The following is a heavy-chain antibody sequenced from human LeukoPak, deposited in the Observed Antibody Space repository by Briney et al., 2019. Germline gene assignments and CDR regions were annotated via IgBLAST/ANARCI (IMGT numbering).Heavy chain of an antibody. Sequence: GGSLRLSCAASGFTLSSYEMNWVRQAPGKGLEWVSYISSCGSTIYYADSVKGRFTISRDNAKNSLFLQMNSLRAEDTAVYYCARGRGGSSLYYFDYWGQGTLVTVSS. CDR2: ISSCGSTI. CDR3: ARGRGGSSLYYFDY. V-gene: IGHV3-48*03. CDR1: GFTLSSYE. J-gene: IGHJ4*02. D-gene: IGHD2-15*01.